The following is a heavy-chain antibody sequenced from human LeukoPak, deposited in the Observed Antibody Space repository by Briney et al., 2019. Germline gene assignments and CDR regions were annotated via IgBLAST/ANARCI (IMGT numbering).Heavy chain of an antibody. V-gene: IGHV4-39*01. D-gene: IGHD6-13*01. CDR2: VYLGGNT. CDR3: ARHFSSWMYYFDF. Sequence: PSETLSLTYTVSGDSISSSSYYWGWIRQPPGKGLEWIGSVYLGGNTYYSPSLKSRVSISVDTSKNQVSLRLSSVTAADTAIYYCARHFSSWMYYFDFWGQGTLVSVSS. CDR1: GDSISSSSYY. J-gene: IGHJ4*02.